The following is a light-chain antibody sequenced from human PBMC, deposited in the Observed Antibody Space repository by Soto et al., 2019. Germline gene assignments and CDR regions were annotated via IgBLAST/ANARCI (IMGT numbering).Light chain of an antibody. Sequence: EIVLTQSPATLSLSPGERATLSCRASQSVNSYLAWYQQKCGQAPRLLIYDTSNRATGIPDRFSGSGSGTDFTSTISSLEPEDFAVYYCQQRSSWPTFGQGTRLEIK. V-gene: IGKV3-11*01. CDR2: DTS. CDR3: QQRSSWPT. CDR1: QSVNSY. J-gene: IGKJ2*01.